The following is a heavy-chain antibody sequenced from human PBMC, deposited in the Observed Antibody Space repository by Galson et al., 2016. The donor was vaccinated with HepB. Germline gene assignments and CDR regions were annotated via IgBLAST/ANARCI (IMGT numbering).Heavy chain of an antibody. CDR2: ISDNSNYI. CDR1: GFSFSDSY. Sequence: SLRLSCAASGFSFSDSYMTWIRQAPGKGLEWIAYISDNSNYINYADSVKGRFTVSRDNAKNSLYLQMNSLRADDTAVYYCATFRSNWLYYFYYWDQGTLVTVSS. J-gene: IGHJ4*02. D-gene: IGHD1-1*01. V-gene: IGHV3-11*06. CDR3: ATFRSNWLYYFYY.